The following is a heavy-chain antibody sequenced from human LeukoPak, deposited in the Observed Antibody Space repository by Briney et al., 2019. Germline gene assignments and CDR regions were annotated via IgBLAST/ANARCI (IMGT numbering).Heavy chain of an antibody. CDR3: AKLKQWQPQRYFFEY. J-gene: IGHJ4*02. V-gene: IGHV3-23*01. Sequence: PWGSLRLSCAASGFTFSSYAMSWVRQAPGKGLEWVSTFSGTSTNSYADAVKGRVTISRENSKNTLYLQMNSLRAEDTAVYYCAKLKQWQPQRYFFEYWGQGALVTVAS. D-gene: IGHD6-19*01. CDR2: FSGTSTN. CDR1: GFTFSSYA.